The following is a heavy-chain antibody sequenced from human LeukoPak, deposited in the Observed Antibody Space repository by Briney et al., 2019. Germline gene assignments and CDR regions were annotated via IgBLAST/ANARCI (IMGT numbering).Heavy chain of an antibody. CDR2: IYSGGST. V-gene: IGHV3-66*01. CDR3: AREPRGDGNAFDI. CDR1: GFTVSSNY. J-gene: IGHJ3*02. D-gene: IGHD3-10*01. Sequence: SGGSLRLSCAASGFTVSSNYMSWVRQAPGKGLEWVSVIYSGGSTYYADSVKGRFTISRDNSKNTLYLQMNSLRAEDTAVYYCAREPRGDGNAFDIWGQGTMVTVSS.